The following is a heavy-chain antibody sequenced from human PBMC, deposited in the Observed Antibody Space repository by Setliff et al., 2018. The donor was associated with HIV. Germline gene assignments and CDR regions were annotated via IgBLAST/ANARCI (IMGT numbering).Heavy chain of an antibody. Sequence: PSETLSLTCSVSGGSIDNYYWSWIRQSPGKGLEWIGHIYYTGRTNYNPSLQSRVNMSVYTSKNQLSLNLTSVTAADTAIYYCVRHLLDYNFWSGYSTQNCFNYWGQGALVTVS. V-gene: IGHV4-59*08. J-gene: IGHJ4*02. D-gene: IGHD3-3*01. CDR2: IYYTGRT. CDR1: GGSIDNYY. CDR3: VRHLLDYNFWSGYSTQNCFNY.